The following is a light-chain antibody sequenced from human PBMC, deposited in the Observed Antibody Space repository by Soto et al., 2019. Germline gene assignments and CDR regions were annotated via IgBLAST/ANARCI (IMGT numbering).Light chain of an antibody. CDR2: AAS. J-gene: IGKJ4*01. CDR1: QDISNY. CDR3: QKYNSAPHT. Sequence: DLQMTQSPSSLSASVGDRVTITCRTSQDISNYLAWYQQKPGKVPKLLIYAASTLRSGVPSRFSGGGSGTDFSLTISSLQPEDVATYYCQKYNSAPHTFGGGTKVEIQ. V-gene: IGKV1-27*01.